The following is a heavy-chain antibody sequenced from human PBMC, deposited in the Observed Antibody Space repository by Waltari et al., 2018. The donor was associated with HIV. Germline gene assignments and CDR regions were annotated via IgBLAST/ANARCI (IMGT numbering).Heavy chain of an antibody. CDR3: ARVQTGVDTAMVNRYFDL. CDR2: IYYSGNT. CDR1: GGSISSSSYY. D-gene: IGHD5-18*01. J-gene: IGHJ2*01. Sequence: QLQLQESGPGLVKPSETLSLTCTVSGGSISSSSYYWGWIRQPPGKGLEWIGSIYYSGNTYYNPALKSRVTISVDTSKNQFSLKLSSVTAADTAVYYCARVQTGVDTAMVNRYFDLWGRGTLVTVSS. V-gene: IGHV4-39*01.